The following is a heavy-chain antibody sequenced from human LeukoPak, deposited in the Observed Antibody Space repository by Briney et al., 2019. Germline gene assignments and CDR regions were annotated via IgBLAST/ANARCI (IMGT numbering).Heavy chain of an antibody. V-gene: IGHV1-24*01. D-gene: IGHD3-22*01. CDR1: GYTLTELS. CDR2: FDPEDGET. CDR3: ATISDYDSSGYYFDY. Sequence: GASVKVSCKVSGYTLTELSMHWVRQAPGKGLEWMGGFDPEDGETIYAQKSQGRVTMTEDTSTDTAYMELSSLRSEDTAVYYCATISDYDSSGYYFDYWGQGTLVTVSS. J-gene: IGHJ4*02.